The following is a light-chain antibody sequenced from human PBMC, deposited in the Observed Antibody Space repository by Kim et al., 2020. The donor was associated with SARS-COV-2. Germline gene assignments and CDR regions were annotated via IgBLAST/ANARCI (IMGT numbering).Light chain of an antibody. Sequence: SYELTQPPSVSVSPGQTARITRSGDALPKHYAYWYQQKPGQAPVLVIYKDSQRPSGIPERFSGSSSGTAVTLTISGVQAEDEADYYCQSADSSVSYVVFGGGTKLTVL. J-gene: IGLJ2*01. CDR2: KDS. CDR3: QSADSSVSYVV. CDR1: ALPKHY. V-gene: IGLV3-25*03.